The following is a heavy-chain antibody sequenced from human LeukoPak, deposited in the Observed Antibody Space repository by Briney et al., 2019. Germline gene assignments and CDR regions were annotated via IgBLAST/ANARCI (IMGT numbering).Heavy chain of an antibody. CDR1: GGSISSYY. CDR3: ARGIYYDFWSAPVYYYYMDV. J-gene: IGHJ6*03. CDR2: IYYSGST. D-gene: IGHD3-3*01. Sequence: SETLSLTCTVSGGSISSYYWSWIRQPPGKGLEWIGYIYYSGSTNYNPSLKSRVTISVDTSKNQFSLKLSSVTAADTAVYYCARGIYYDFWSAPVYYYYMDVWGKGTTVTVSS. V-gene: IGHV4-59*01.